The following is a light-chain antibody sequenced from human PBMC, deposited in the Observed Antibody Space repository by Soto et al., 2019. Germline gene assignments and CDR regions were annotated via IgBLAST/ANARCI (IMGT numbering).Light chain of an antibody. CDR3: QQSYSTPRN. V-gene: IGKV1-39*01. CDR2: AAS. Sequence: DIQITHSPSSLSASAGDRVTITCRSSQSISSYLNWYQQKPGKAPKLLIYAASSLQSGVPSRFSGSGSGTDFTLTISSLQPEDFATYYCQQSYSTPRNLGPGTKVDIK. CDR1: QSISSY. J-gene: IGKJ3*01.